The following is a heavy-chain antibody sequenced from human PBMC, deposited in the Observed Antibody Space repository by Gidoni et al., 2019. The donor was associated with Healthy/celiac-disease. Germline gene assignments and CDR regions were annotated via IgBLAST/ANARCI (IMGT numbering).Heavy chain of an antibody. CDR1: GFTFSSYS. CDR3: ARDPFSGSASYYFDY. J-gene: IGHJ4*02. D-gene: IGHD1-26*01. V-gene: IGHV3-48*02. CDR2: ISRSSRTI. Sequence: EVQLVESGGGLVQPGGSLRLSCAASGFTFSSYSMNWVRQAPGKGLEWVSYISRSSRTIYYADSVKGRFTISRDNAKNSLYLQMNSLRDEDTAVYYCARDPFSGSASYYFDYRGQGTLVTVSS.